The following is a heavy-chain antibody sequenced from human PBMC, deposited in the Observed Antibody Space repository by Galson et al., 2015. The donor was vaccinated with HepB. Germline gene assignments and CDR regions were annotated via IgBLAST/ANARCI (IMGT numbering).Heavy chain of an antibody. Sequence: ETLSLTCTVSGGSISSYYWSWIRQPPGKGLEWIGYIYYSGSTKYSASLKSRVTISVDAAKNQLSLKLSSVTAADTAVYYCARKGSSGWYADPWGQGTLVTVSS. CDR2: IYYSGST. CDR1: GGSISSYY. J-gene: IGHJ5*02. D-gene: IGHD6-19*01. CDR3: ARKGSSGWYADP. V-gene: IGHV4-59*08.